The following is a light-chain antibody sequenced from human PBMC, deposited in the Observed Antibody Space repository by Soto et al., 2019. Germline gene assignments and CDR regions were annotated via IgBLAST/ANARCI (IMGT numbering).Light chain of an antibody. CDR2: GAS. CDR3: QQYVSSVT. J-gene: IGKJ1*01. CDR1: QSVDSSF. V-gene: IGKV3-20*01. Sequence: EIVLTQSPGFLSLSPGERATLSCRASQSVDSSFFAWYQQKPGQAPRLLIYGASKRATGIPDRFSGSGSGTDFTLTISRLEPEDFAVYYCQQYVSSVTFGQGIKVEIK.